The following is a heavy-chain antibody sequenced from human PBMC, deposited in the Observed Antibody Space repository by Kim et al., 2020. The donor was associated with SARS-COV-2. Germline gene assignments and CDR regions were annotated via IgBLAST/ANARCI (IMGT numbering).Heavy chain of an antibody. CDR3: AKDGRGGAPLHFYYYYGMDV. CDR1: GFTFSSYG. D-gene: IGHD1-26*01. V-gene: IGHV3-33*06. CDR2: IWYDGSNK. Sequence: GGSLRLSCAASGFTFSSYGMHWVRQAPGKGLEWVAVIWYDGSNKYYADSVKGRFTISRDNSKNTLYLQMNSLRAEDTAVYYCAKDGRGGAPLHFYYYYGMDVWGQGTTVTVSS. J-gene: IGHJ6*02.